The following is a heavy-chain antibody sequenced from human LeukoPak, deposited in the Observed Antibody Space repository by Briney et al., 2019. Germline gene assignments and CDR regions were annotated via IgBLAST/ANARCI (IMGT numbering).Heavy chain of an antibody. Sequence: PSETLSLTCTVSGGSISSYYWSWIRHPPGKGLEWIGYIYYSGSTNYNPSLKSRVTISVDTSKNQFSLKLSCVTAADTAVYYCARGTLGYCSSTSCYRNWFDPWGQGTLVTVSS. CDR2: IYYSGST. CDR1: GGSISSYY. D-gene: IGHD2-2*01. CDR3: ARGTLGYCSSTSCYRNWFDP. J-gene: IGHJ5*02. V-gene: IGHV4-59*01.